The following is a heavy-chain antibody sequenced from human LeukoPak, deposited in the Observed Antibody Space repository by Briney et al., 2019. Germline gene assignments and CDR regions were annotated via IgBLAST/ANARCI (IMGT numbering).Heavy chain of an antibody. Sequence: GGSLRLSCAASGFTFSSYWMHWVRQAPGKGLVWVSRINSDGSSTSYADSVKGRFTISRDNAKNTLYLQMNSLRAEDTAVYYCARDNTYYYDSSGYSVDYWGQGTLVTVSS. CDR2: INSDGSST. D-gene: IGHD3-22*01. J-gene: IGHJ4*02. CDR1: GFTFSSYW. CDR3: ARDNTYYYDSSGYSVDY. V-gene: IGHV3-74*01.